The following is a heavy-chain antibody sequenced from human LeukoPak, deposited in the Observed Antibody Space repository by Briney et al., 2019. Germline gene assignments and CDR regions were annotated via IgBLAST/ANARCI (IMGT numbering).Heavy chain of an antibody. J-gene: IGHJ5*02. CDR1: GGSISSSSDY. CDR2: IFYSGST. V-gene: IGHV4-39*02. CDR3: ARDDARGFS. Sequence: SETLSLTCTVSGGSISSSSDYWGWIRQPPGKGLEWIGSIFYSGSTYYNPSLKSRVTISVDTSRNQFSLKLSSVTAADTAVYYCARDDARGFSWGQGTLVTVSS. D-gene: IGHD2-2*01.